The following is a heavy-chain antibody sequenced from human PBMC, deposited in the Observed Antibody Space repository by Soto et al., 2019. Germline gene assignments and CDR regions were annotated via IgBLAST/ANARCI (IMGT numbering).Heavy chain of an antibody. CDR3: ARLQAVADY. J-gene: IGHJ4*02. CDR2: IYYSGRT. Sequence: QLQLQESGPGLVKPSETLSLTCTVSGGSISSSSYYWGWIRQPPGKGLEWIGSIYYSGRTYYNPSLKSRVTISVDTSKNQFSLKLSSLTAADTAVYYCARLQAVADYWGQGTLVTVSS. CDR1: GGSISSSSYY. D-gene: IGHD6-19*01. V-gene: IGHV4-39*01.